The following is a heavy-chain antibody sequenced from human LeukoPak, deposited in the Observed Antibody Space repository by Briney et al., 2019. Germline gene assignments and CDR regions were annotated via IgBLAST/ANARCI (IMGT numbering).Heavy chain of an antibody. CDR3: ARDNYYGHDAFDI. V-gene: IGHV3-21*01. CDR2: ISSSSSYI. CDR1: GFTFSSYS. J-gene: IGHJ3*02. D-gene: IGHD4-17*01. Sequence: GGSLRLSCAASGFTFSSYSMNWVRQAPGKGLEWVSSISSSSSYIYYADSVKGRFTISRDNAKNSLYLQMNSLRAEDTAVYYCARDNYYGHDAFDIWGQGTMVTVSS.